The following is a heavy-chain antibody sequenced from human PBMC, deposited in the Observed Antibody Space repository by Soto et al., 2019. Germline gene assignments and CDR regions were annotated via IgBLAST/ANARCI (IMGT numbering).Heavy chain of an antibody. Sequence: QVQLQESGPGLVKPSETLSLTCTVSGGSISSYYWSWIRQPPGNGLEWIGYIYYSGSTNYNPSLRRRVPMSVATSRNQFSLKLSSVTAADTAVYYCARRRCSSSSCYSSLDFWGQGTLVTVSS. V-gene: IGHV4-59*08. D-gene: IGHD2-2*01. CDR2: IYYSGST. J-gene: IGHJ4*02. CDR1: GGSISSYY. CDR3: ARRRCSSSSCYSSLDF.